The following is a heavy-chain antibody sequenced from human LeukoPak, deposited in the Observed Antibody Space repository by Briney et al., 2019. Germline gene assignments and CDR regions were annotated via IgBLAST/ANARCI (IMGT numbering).Heavy chain of an antibody. Sequence: PGGSLRLSCGASGFIFNNAWMTWVRQAPGKGLECVGRIKSNPDGGTADYAAPVKGRFTISRDDSRNTLYLQLSSLKTEDTAVYYCTTLSYDVHYWGQGTLVTVSS. J-gene: IGHJ4*02. CDR1: GFIFNNAW. V-gene: IGHV3-15*05. D-gene: IGHD3-3*01. CDR3: TTLSYDVHY. CDR2: IKSNPDGGTA.